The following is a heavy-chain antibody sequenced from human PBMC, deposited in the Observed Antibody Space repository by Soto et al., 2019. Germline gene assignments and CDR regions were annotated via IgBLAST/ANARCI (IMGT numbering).Heavy chain of an antibody. Sequence: QLQLEESGSGLVKPSQTLSLTCAVSGGSISSDGYSWSWIRQPPGKGLEWIGYIYHTGSTYYNPSLRSRITISLDRTRNQFSLKLSSVTAADTAVYSCARGPDLGPGRDWYFDLWGRGTVVTVSS. J-gene: IGHJ2*01. CDR3: ARGPDLGPGRDWYFDL. V-gene: IGHV4-30-2*01. CDR2: IYHTGST. CDR1: GGSISSDGYS. D-gene: IGHD3-3*01.